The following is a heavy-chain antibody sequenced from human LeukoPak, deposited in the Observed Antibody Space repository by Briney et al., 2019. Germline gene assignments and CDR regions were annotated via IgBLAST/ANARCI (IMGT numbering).Heavy chain of an antibody. J-gene: IGHJ4*02. Sequence: ASVKVSCKASGYTFTSYDINWVRQATGQGLEWMGWISAYNGNTNYAQKLQGRVTMTTDTSTSTAYMELRSLRSDDTAVYYCAREVLLDQAEAGDYWGQGTLVTVSS. CDR2: ISAYNGNT. CDR1: GYTFTSYD. CDR3: AREVLLDQAEAGDY. D-gene: IGHD1-1*01. V-gene: IGHV1-18*01.